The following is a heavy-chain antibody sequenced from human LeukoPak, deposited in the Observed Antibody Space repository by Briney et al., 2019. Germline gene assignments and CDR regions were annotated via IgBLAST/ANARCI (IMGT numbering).Heavy chain of an antibody. CDR1: GFTFDDYT. J-gene: IGHJ4*02. CDR3: ARRIAAAGTWEIDY. CDR2: ISWDGGST. Sequence: PGGSLRLSCAASGFTFDDYTMHWVRQAPGKVLEWVSLISWDGGSTYYADSVKGRFTISRDNAKNSLYLQMNSLRAEDTAVYYCARRIAAAGTWEIDYWGQGTLVTVSS. V-gene: IGHV3-43*01. D-gene: IGHD6-13*01.